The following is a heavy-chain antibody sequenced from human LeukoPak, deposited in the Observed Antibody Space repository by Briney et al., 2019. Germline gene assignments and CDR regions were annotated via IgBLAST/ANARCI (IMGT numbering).Heavy chain of an antibody. V-gene: IGHV3-30*02. J-gene: IGHJ4*02. D-gene: IGHD3-22*01. CDR3: AKHDSSSDF. CDR1: GFIFSSYG. Sequence: GGSLRLSCAASGFIFSSYGMHWVRQPPGKGLEWVAFIRSDGSDKYYAASAKGRFAISRDNSKNTLWLQMNSLRAEDTAVYYCAKHDSSSDFWGRGTLVTVSS. CDR2: IRSDGSDK.